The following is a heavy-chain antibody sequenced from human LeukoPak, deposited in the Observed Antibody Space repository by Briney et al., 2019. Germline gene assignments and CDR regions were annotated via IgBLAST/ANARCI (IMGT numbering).Heavy chain of an antibody. J-gene: IGHJ4*02. Sequence: TASETLSLTCAVYGGSFSGYYWSWIRQPPGKGLEWIGEINHSGSTNYNPSLKSRVTISVDTSKNQFSRKLSSVTAADTAVYYCAVGYSSSWYWGQGTLVTVSS. V-gene: IGHV4-34*01. CDR1: GGSFSGYY. D-gene: IGHD6-13*01. CDR2: INHSGST. CDR3: AVGYSSSWY.